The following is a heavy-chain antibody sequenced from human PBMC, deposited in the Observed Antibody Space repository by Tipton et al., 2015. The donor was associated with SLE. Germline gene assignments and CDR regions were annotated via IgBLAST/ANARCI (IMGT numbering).Heavy chain of an antibody. D-gene: IGHD5-24*01. CDR1: GGSISSGGYY. V-gene: IGHV4-31*02. CDR2: IYYSGST. J-gene: IGHJ4*02. Sequence: LRLSCTVSGGSISSGGYYWSWIRQHPGKGLEWIGYIYYSGSTYYNPSLKSRVTISVDTSKNQFSLKLSSVTAADTAVYYCARARDGYKRGVDYWGQGTLVTVSS. CDR3: ARARDGYKRGVDY.